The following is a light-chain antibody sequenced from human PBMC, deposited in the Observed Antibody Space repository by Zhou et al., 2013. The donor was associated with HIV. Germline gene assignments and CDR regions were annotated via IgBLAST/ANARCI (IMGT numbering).Light chain of an antibody. Sequence: IVLTQSPGTLSLSPGERATLSCRASQSVDGNYLAWYQQRPGQAPRLLIYGASTRATGIPDRFSGSGSGTDFTLTISRLEPEDFAVYYCQQYGSSPSITFGQGTRLEIK. CDR3: QQYGSSPSIT. V-gene: IGKV3-20*01. J-gene: IGKJ5*01. CDR1: QSVDGNY. CDR2: GAS.